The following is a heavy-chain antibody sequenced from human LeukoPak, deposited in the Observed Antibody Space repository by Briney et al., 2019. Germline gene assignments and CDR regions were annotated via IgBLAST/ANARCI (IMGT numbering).Heavy chain of an antibody. CDR3: TRGNSFGMPRDY. CDR2: ISWNSGSI. CDR1: GFTFDDYA. Sequence: GGSLRLSCAASGFTFDDYAMHWVRQAPGKGLEWVSGISWNSGSIGYADSVKGRFTISRDNAKNSLYLQMNSLKTEDTAVYYCTRGNSFGMPRDYWGQGTLVTVSS. J-gene: IGHJ4*02. D-gene: IGHD3-10*01. V-gene: IGHV3-9*01.